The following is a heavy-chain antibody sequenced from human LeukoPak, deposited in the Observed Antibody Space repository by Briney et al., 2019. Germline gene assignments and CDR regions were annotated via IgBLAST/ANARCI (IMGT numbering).Heavy chain of an antibody. V-gene: IGHV4-61*02. D-gene: IGHD5-12*01. Sequence: SETLSLTCTVSGDSISSGSYFWSWIRQSAGKGLEWIGRIYLGGSTNYNPSLRSRVTISLDTSKNQFSLNLRSMSAADTAIYYCARDLRSGSPEYWGPGTLVTVSS. CDR1: GDSISSGSYF. J-gene: IGHJ4*02. CDR2: IYLGGST. CDR3: ARDLRSGSPEY.